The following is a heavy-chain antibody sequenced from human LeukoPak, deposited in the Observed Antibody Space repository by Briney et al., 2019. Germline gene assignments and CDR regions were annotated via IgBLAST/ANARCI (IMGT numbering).Heavy chain of an antibody. Sequence: PSETLSLTWTVSGGSISSYYWSWIRQPPGKGLEWIGYIYYSGSTNYNPSLKSRVTISVDTSKNQFSLKLSSVTAADTAVYYCARDGEWELPDYWGQGTLVTVSS. CDR3: ARDGEWELPDY. V-gene: IGHV4-59*01. CDR1: GGSISSYY. D-gene: IGHD1-26*01. CDR2: IYYSGST. J-gene: IGHJ4*02.